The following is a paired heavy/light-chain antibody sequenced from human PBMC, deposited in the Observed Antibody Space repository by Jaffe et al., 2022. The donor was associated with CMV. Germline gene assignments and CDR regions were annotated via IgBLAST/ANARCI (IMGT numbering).Light chain of an antibody. V-gene: IGKV4-1*01. CDR2: WAS. Sequence: DIVMTQSPDSLAVSLGERATINCKSSQSVLYSSNNKNYLAWYQQKPGQPPKLLIYWASTRESGVPDRFSGSGSGTDFTLTISSLQAEDVAVYYCQQYYSTPRTFGGGTKVEIK. CDR3: QQYYSTPRT. J-gene: IGKJ4*01. CDR1: QSVLYSSNNKNY.
Heavy chain of an antibody. CDR3: ARARGRYSYGYFDPGHSFDY. CDR1: GGSFSGYY. J-gene: IGHJ4*02. D-gene: IGHD5-18*01. V-gene: IGHV4-34*01. CDR2: INHSGST. Sequence: QVQLQQWGAGLLKPSETLSLTCAVYGGSFSGYYWSWIRQPPGKGLEWIGEINHSGSTNYNPSLKSRVTISVDTSKNQFSLKLSSVTAADTAVYYCARARGRYSYGYFDPGHSFDYWGQGTLVTVSS.